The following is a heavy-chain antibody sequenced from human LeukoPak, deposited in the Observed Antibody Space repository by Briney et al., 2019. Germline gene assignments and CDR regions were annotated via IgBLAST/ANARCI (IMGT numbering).Heavy chain of an antibody. J-gene: IGHJ4*02. CDR2: IYDSGST. V-gene: IGHV4-59*01. CDR3: ATGETGSTLGGY. CDR1: GGPLSAYY. Sequence: SETLSLTCTVSGGPLSAYYWTWIRQPPGKGLEWIGYIYDSGSTNYNPSLKSRVTISVDTSKNQFSLKLASVTAADTAVYYCATGETGSTLGGYWGQGTLVTVSS. D-gene: IGHD1-1*01.